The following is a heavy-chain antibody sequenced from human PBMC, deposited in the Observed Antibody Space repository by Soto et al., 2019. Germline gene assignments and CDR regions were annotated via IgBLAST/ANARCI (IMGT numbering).Heavy chain of an antibody. J-gene: IGHJ4*02. Sequence: PSRTASLTGALSGDNVSSNIAASNWIRQYPSRGLEWLGRTYYRSKWYNDYAVSVKSRITINPDTSKNTFSLQLNSVTPEDTAVYYCPRDGGPIAAQIDVWGQGTLVTVSS. V-gene: IGHV6-1*01. CDR1: GDNVSSNIAA. CDR2: TYYRSKWYN. CDR3: PRDGGPIAAQIDV. D-gene: IGHD6-13*01.